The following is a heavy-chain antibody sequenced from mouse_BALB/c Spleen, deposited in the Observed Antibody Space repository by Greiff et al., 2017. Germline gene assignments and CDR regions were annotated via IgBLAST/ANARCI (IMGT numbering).Heavy chain of an antibody. V-gene: IGHV14-3*02. J-gene: IGHJ2*01. CDR3: ARGYDGGNYFDY. D-gene: IGHD2-14*01. Sequence: EVQLQQSGAELAKPGASVKLSCTASGFNIKDTYMHWVKQRPEQGLEWIGRIDPANGNTKYDPKFQGKATITADTSSNTAYLQLSSLTSEDTAVYYCARGYDGGNYFDYWGQGTTLTVSS. CDR2: IDPANGNT. CDR1: GFNIKDTY.